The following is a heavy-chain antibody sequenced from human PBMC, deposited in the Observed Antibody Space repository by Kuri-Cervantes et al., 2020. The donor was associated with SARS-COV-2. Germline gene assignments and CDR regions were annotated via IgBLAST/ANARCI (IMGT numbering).Heavy chain of an antibody. CDR3: ARRKDYYDILTGYYRNYYFDY. Sequence: LSLTCAASGFTFSSYGMHWVRQAPGKGLEWVAVISYDGSNKYYADSVKGRFTISRDNSKNTLYLQMNSLRAEDTAVYYCARRKDYYDILTGYYRNYYFDYWGQGTLVTVSS. CDR2: ISYDGSNK. V-gene: IGHV3-30*03. J-gene: IGHJ4*02. D-gene: IGHD3-9*01. CDR1: GFTFSSYG.